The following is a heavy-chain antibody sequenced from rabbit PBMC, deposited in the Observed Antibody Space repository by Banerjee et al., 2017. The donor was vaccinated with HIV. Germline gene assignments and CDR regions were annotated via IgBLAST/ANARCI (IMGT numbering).Heavy chain of an antibody. CDR2: INAADDSKI. CDR1: GSEFSSYYF. J-gene: IGHJ4*01. D-gene: IGHD4-1*01. Sequence: QEQLVESGGDLVKPGASLKLPCLASGSEFSSYYFMCCVRQAPGKGLEWIACINAADDSKICYASWAKGRFTISKTSSTTVTLQMTSLTAADTATYFCARDLAGVIGWNFNLWGQGTLVTV. CDR3: ARDLAGVIGWNFNL. V-gene: IGHV1S45*01.